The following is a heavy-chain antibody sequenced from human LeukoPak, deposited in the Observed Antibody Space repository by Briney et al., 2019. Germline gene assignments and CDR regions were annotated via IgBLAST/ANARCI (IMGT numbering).Heavy chain of an antibody. CDR1: GYTFTSYY. J-gene: IGHJ4*02. D-gene: IGHD6-19*01. Sequence: ASVTVSCKASGYTFTSYYMHWVRQAPGQGLEWMGIINPSGGSTSYAQKFQGRVTMTRDTSTSTVYMELSSLRSEDTAVYYCARDSWQWLVYEYWGQGTLVTVSS. V-gene: IGHV1-46*01. CDR2: INPSGGST. CDR3: ARDSWQWLVYEY.